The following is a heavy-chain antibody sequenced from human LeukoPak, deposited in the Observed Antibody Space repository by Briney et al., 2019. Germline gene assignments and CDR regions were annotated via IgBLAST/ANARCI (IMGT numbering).Heavy chain of an antibody. CDR3: ARETYCGGDCYSGFDY. Sequence: SETLSLTCTVSGGPINTDYWNWIRQPPGKGLEWIGYIYYSGSTNYNPSLKSRLTISVDTSKNQFSLKLSSVTAADTAVYYCARETYCGGDCYSGFDYWGQGTLVTVSS. J-gene: IGHJ4*02. V-gene: IGHV4-59*01. CDR1: GGPINTDY. D-gene: IGHD2-21*02. CDR2: IYYSGST.